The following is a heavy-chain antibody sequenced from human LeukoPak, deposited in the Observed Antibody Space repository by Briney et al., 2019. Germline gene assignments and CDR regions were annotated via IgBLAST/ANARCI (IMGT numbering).Heavy chain of an antibody. CDR3: AKLPAAGNY. D-gene: IGHD6-13*01. Sequence: GRSLRLSCAASGFTFSSYAMHWVRQAPGKGLEWVAVISYDGSNKYYADSVKGRFTISRDNSKNTLYLQMNSLRAEDTAVYYCAKLPAAGNYWGQGTLVTVSS. CDR1: GFTFSSYA. CDR2: ISYDGSNK. V-gene: IGHV3-30*04. J-gene: IGHJ4*02.